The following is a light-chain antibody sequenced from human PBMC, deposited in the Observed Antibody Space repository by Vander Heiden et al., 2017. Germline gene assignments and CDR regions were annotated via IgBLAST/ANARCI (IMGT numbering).Light chain of an antibody. Sequence: TLTQPHSMSASPGKTSTIPCTAYGGSIAGNYVQWFQQRPGGAPTTVIYEDNRRPSGVPDRFSGSIDRSSNSASLTISGLKTEDEADYYCQSYDSSDQGVFGGGTKLTVL. J-gene: IGLJ2*01. CDR1: GGSIAGNY. CDR2: EDN. V-gene: IGLV6-57*02. CDR3: QSYDSSDQGV.